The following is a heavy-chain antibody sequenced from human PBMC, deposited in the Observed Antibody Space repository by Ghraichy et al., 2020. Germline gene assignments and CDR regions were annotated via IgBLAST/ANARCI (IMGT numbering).Heavy chain of an antibody. CDR2: ISGSGGST. V-gene: IGHV3-23*01. Sequence: GGYLRLSCAASGFTFSSYAMSWVRQAPGKGLEWVSAISGSGGSTYYADSVKGRFTISRDNSKNTLYLQMNSLRAEDTAVYYCAKAYPPHYYDSSGLGPYYGMDIWGQGTTVTVSS. J-gene: IGHJ6*02. D-gene: IGHD3-22*01. CDR1: GFTFSSYA. CDR3: AKAYPPHYYDSSGLGPYYGMDI.